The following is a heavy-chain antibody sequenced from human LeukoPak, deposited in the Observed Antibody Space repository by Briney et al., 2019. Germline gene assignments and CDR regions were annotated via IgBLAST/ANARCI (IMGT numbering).Heavy chain of an antibody. J-gene: IGHJ4*02. CDR1: GFTFSSYN. V-gene: IGHV3-21*01. Sequence: GGSLRLSCAASGFTFSSYNMNWVRQAPGKGLEWVSSISSSSSYIYYADSVKGRFTISRDNAKNPLYLQMNSLRAEDTAVYYCARERGYSYGYGDYWGQGTLVTVSS. CDR3: ARERGYSYGYGDY. CDR2: ISSSSSYI. D-gene: IGHD5-18*01.